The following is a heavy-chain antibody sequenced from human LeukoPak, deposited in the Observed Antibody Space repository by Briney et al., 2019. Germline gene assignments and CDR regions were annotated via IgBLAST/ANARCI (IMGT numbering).Heavy chain of an antibody. V-gene: IGHV6-1*01. CDR3: AREGYWFDF. Sequence: SQTLSLTCAISGDSVSNNIAAWNWVRQSPSRGLEWLGKAYYRSKWYNDYAVSVKGRVTINADTSKNQFSLQLNSVTPEDTAVYYCAREGYWFDFWGQGTPVTVST. CDR2: AYYRSKWYN. CDR1: GDSVSNNIAA. J-gene: IGHJ5*01.